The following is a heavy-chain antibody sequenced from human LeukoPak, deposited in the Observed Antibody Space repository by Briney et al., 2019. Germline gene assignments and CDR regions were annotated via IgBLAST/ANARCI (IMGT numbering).Heavy chain of an antibody. CDR2: ISYDGTNK. D-gene: IGHD2-15*01. V-gene: IGHV3-30*04. CDR3: ATLSVVVLPAELN. Sequence: GGSLRLSCAASGFTFSSYAMHWVRQAPGKGLEWVTVISYDGTNKYYTDSVKGRFTISRDNAKNSLYLQMNSLRVEDTAVYYCATLSVVVLPAELNWGQGTLVTVSS. J-gene: IGHJ4*02. CDR1: GFTFSSYA.